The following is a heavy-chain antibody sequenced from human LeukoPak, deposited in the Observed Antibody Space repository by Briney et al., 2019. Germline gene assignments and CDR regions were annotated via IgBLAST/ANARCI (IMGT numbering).Heavy chain of an antibody. D-gene: IGHD6-19*01. Sequence: GGSLRLSCAASGFTSSSYWMSWVRQAPGKGLEWVANTKQDGSEKYYVDSVKGRFTISRDNAKNSLYLQMNSLRAEDTALYYCARSSGSAFDIWGQGTMVTVSS. J-gene: IGHJ3*02. CDR1: GFTSSSYW. CDR2: TKQDGSEK. V-gene: IGHV3-7*05. CDR3: ARSSGSAFDI.